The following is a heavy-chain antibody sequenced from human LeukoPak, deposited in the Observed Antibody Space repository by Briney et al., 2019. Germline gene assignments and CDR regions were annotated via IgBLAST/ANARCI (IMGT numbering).Heavy chain of an antibody. CDR1: GGTFSSYA. Sequence: GASVKVSCKASGGTFSSYAISWVRQAPGQGLEWMGGIIPIFGTANYAQKFRGRVTITADKSTRTAYMELSSLRSEDTAVYYCARDGGYYGSGSYQYWGQGTLVTVSS. J-gene: IGHJ4*02. D-gene: IGHD3-10*01. CDR2: IIPIFGTA. CDR3: ARDGGYYGSGSYQY. V-gene: IGHV1-69*06.